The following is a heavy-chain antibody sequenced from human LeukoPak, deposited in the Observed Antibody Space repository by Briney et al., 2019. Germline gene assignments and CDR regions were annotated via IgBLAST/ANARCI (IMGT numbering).Heavy chain of an antibody. J-gene: IGHJ6*02. V-gene: IGHV3-23*01. CDR3: ASYPYCSSTSCSLYYYYGMDV. D-gene: IGHD2-2*01. Sequence: TYYAHSVKGRFTISRDNSKNTLYLQMNSLRAEDTAVYYCASYPYCSSTSCSLYYYYGMDVWGQGTTVTVSS. CDR2: T.